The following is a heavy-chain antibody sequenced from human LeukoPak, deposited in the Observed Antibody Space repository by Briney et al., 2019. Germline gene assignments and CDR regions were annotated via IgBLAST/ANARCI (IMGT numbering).Heavy chain of an antibody. CDR2: IYYSGNT. Sequence: SETLSLTCTVSGGSISSYYWSWIRQPPGKGLEWIGYIYYSGNTNYNPSLKSRVTISVDTSKNQFSLKLSSVTAADTAVYYCARGGYNYGHQDYYYMDVWGKGTTVTIPS. J-gene: IGHJ6*03. CDR1: GGSISSYY. D-gene: IGHD5-18*01. CDR3: ARGGYNYGHQDYYYMDV. V-gene: IGHV4-59*01.